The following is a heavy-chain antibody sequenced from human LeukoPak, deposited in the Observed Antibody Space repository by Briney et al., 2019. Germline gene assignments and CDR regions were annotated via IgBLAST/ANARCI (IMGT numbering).Heavy chain of an antibody. D-gene: IGHD6-6*01. CDR3: ASSIVAVATGIEY. J-gene: IGHJ4*02. CDR2: IWYDGGNK. V-gene: IGHV3-33*08. CDR1: GFTFSSYG. Sequence: GRSLRLSCAASGFTFSSYGMHWVRQAPGKGLEWVAVIWYDGGNKYYSDSVKGRFTISRDNSKNTLYLQMNSLRAEDTAVYYCASSIVAVATGIEYWGQGTLVTVSS.